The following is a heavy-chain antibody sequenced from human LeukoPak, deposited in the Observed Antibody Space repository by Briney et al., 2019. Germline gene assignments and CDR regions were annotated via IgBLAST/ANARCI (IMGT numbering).Heavy chain of an antibody. CDR1: GYTFTSYG. CDR2: INPNNGDT. J-gene: IGHJ4*02. CDR3: ARRDYWTGLDY. D-gene: IGHD3/OR15-3a*01. Sequence: ASVKASCKASGYTFTSYGISWVRQAPGQGLEWMGWINPNNGDTTYAQKFQGRVTMTRDLSIDTAYMDLSSLGSDDTAIYYCARRDYWTGLDYWGQGTLVSVSS. V-gene: IGHV1-2*02.